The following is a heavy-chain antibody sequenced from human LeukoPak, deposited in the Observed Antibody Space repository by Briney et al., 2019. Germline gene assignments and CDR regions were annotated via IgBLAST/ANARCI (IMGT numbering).Heavy chain of an antibody. CDR2: IGTAGDT. CDR1: GFTFSSYD. CDR3: ARYQAGEGYFDY. Sequence: GGSLRLSCAASGFTFSSYDMHWVRQATGKGLEWVSAIGTAGDTYYPGSVKGRFTISRENAKNSLYLQMNSLRAGDTAVYYCARYQAGEGYFDYWGQGTLVTVSS. J-gene: IGHJ4*02. V-gene: IGHV3-13*01. D-gene: IGHD6-25*01.